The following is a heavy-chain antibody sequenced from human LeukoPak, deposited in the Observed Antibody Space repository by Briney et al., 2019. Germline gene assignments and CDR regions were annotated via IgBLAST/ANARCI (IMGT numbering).Heavy chain of an antibody. Sequence: SETLSLTCTVSGGSISSHYWSWIRQPPGKGLEWIGYIYYSGSTNYNPSLKSRVTISVDTSKNQLSLKLSSVTAADTAVYYCARGPADYWGQGTLVTVSS. CDR1: GGSISSHY. J-gene: IGHJ4*02. CDR3: ARGPADY. CDR2: IYYSGST. V-gene: IGHV4-59*11.